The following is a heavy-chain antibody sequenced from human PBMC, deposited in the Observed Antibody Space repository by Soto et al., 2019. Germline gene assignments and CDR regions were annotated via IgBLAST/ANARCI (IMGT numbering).Heavy chain of an antibody. CDR1: GLRISSDG. V-gene: IGHV3-23*01. D-gene: IGHD2-21*02. Sequence: GRSKRESNGASGLRISSDGRTLIRQAPGKGLEWVSAISGSGGSTYYADSVKGRFTISRDNSKNTLYLQMNSLRAEDTAVYYCAKDRGDPAPEYLQHWGQGTLVTVSS. J-gene: IGHJ1*01. CDR3: AKDRGDPAPEYLQH. CDR2: ISGSGGST.